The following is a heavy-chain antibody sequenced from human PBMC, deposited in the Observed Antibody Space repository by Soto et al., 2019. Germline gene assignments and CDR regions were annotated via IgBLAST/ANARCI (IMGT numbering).Heavy chain of an antibody. J-gene: IGHJ6*01. CDR1: GYTFTSYG. Sequence: ASVKVSCKASGYTFTSYGISWVRQAPGQGLEWMAWISVYNRNTNYAQKLQGRLTMTTDTSTSTAYMELTSLRSDDTAVYYCARAEPYYHDSSGSLSPHYYGMDVWGQGTTVTASS. V-gene: IGHV1-18*01. CDR3: ARAEPYYHDSSGSLSPHYYGMDV. D-gene: IGHD3-22*01. CDR2: ISVYNRNT.